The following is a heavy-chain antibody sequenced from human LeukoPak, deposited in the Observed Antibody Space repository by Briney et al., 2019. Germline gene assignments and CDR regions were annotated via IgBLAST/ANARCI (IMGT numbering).Heavy chain of an antibody. CDR3: AKDLFEMATQISADAFDI. CDR2: ISGSGGST. Sequence: PGGSLRLSCAASGFTFSSYAMSWVRQAPGKGLEWVSAISGSGGSTYYADSVKGRFTISRDNSKNTLYLQMNSLRAEDTAVYYCAKDLFEMATQISADAFDIWGQGTMVTVSS. J-gene: IGHJ3*02. CDR1: GFTFSSYA. D-gene: IGHD5-24*01. V-gene: IGHV3-23*01.